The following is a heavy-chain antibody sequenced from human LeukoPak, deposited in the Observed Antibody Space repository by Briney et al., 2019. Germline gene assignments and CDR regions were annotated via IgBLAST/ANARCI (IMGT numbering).Heavy chain of an antibody. Sequence: ASVKVSCKASGYTFTGYYMHWVRQAPGQGLEWMGWINPNSGGTNYAQKFQGRVTMTRDTSISTAYMELSRLRSDDTAVYYCARDLGYCSGGSCRDYRGQGTLVTVSS. J-gene: IGHJ4*02. D-gene: IGHD2-15*01. CDR1: GYTFTGYY. V-gene: IGHV1-2*02. CDR3: ARDLGYCSGGSCRDY. CDR2: INPNSGGT.